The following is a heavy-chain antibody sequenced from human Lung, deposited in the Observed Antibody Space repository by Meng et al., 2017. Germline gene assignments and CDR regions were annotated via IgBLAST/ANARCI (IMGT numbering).Heavy chain of an antibody. Sequence: QGPRLGLVKPSGTLFLTCAVSGGSIRCINWWGWVRQPPGKGLEWIGEIYHSWSTNSNPSLKSRVTISVDKSKNQFSLKLSSVTAADTAVYYCARRGLWLDPQNFDYWGQGTLVTVSS. D-gene: IGHD6-19*01. CDR3: ARRGLWLDPQNFDY. V-gene: IGHV4-4*02. J-gene: IGHJ4*02. CDR2: IYHSWST. CDR1: GGSIRCINW.